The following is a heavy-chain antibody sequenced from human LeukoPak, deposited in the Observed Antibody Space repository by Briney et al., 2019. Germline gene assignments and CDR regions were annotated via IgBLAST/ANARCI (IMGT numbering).Heavy chain of an antibody. D-gene: IGHD3-10*01. V-gene: IGHV3-23*01. J-gene: IGHJ6*02. CDR1: GFTFSSYA. CDR3: AKGADYGSGRSLSYGMDV. Sequence: PGGSLRLSCASSGFTFSSYAMSWVRQAPGKGLEWVSTISGSGGSTYYADSVKGRFTISRDNSKNTLYLQMNSLRAEDTAVYFCAKGADYGSGRSLSYGMDVWGPGTTVTVSS. CDR2: ISGSGGST.